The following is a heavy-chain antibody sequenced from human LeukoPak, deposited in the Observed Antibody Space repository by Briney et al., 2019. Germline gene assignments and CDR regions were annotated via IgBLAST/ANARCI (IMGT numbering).Heavy chain of an antibody. CDR3: AGCAGNSCYFDY. CDR1: GFSFISYW. D-gene: IGHD1-1*01. J-gene: IGHJ4*02. Sequence: GGSLRLSCAASGFSFISYWMSWVRQAPGKGLEWVANTKQDGSAKNYVDSVKGRFTISRDNAKNSLYLQLNSLRAEDTAVYYCAGCAGNSCYFDYWGQGTLVTVSS. V-gene: IGHV3-7*01. CDR2: TKQDGSAK.